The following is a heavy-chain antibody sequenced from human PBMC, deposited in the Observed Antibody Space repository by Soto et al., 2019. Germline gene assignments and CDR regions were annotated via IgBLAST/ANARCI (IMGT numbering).Heavy chain of an antibody. J-gene: IGHJ5*02. V-gene: IGHV4-61*01. CDR2: IYYSGST. Sequence: SETLSLTCTVSGGSVSSGSYYWNWIRQPPGKGLEWIGYIYYSGSTNYNPSLKSRVTISVDTSKNQFSLKLSSVTAAAPAVYYCASYDILAAYYHWGQGTLVTVSS. CDR3: ASYDILAAYYH. D-gene: IGHD3-9*01. CDR1: GGSVSSGSYY.